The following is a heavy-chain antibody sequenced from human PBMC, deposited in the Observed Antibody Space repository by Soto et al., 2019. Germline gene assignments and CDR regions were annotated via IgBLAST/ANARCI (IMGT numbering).Heavy chain of an antibody. CDR1: GFTFSSYS. Sequence: GGSLRLSCAASGFTFSSYSMNWVRQAPGKGLEWVSAISGSGGSTYYADSVKGRFTISRDNSKNTLYLQMNSLRAEDTAVYYCAKSIGWAAAGSAYYYYGMDVWGQGTTVTVSS. V-gene: IGHV3-23*01. CDR3: AKSIGWAAAGSAYYYYGMDV. D-gene: IGHD6-13*01. J-gene: IGHJ6*02. CDR2: ISGSGGST.